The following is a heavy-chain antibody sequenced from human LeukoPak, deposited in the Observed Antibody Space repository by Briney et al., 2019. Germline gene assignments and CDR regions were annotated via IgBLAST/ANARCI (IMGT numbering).Heavy chain of an antibody. Sequence: SVKVSCKASGCTFSSYAISWVRQAPGQGLEWMGGIIPIFGTANYAQKFQGRVTITTDKSTSTAYMELSSLRSEDTAVYYCARDPNLGYCSSTSCYPPDWGQGTLVTVSS. V-gene: IGHV1-69*05. D-gene: IGHD2-2*01. J-gene: IGHJ4*02. CDR2: IIPIFGTA. CDR1: GCTFSSYA. CDR3: ARDPNLGYCSSTSCYPPD.